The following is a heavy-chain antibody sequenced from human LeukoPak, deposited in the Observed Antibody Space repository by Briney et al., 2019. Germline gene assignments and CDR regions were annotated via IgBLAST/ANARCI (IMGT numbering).Heavy chain of an antibody. CDR3: ERESESSGWYDY. D-gene: IGHD6-19*01. CDR2: ISGDGGST. Sequence: PGGSLRLSCAAPGFMFLDYAIHSVRQAPGKGLEWVSLISGDGGSTFYADSVKGRFTISRDNSKNSLYLQMNSLRSDDTALYYCERESESSGWYDYWGQGTLVTVSS. CDR1: GFMFLDYA. V-gene: IGHV3-43*02. J-gene: IGHJ4*02.